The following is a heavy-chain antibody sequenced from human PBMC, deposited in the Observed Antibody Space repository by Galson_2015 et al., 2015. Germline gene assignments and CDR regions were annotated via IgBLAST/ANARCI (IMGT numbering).Heavy chain of an antibody. CDR2: IYYSGST. J-gene: IGHJ5*02. CDR1: GGSISSYY. CDR3: ATTKAIAARLAKTSNWFDP. Sequence: SETLSLTCTVSGGSISSYYWSWIRQPPGKGLEWIGYIYYSGSTNYNPSLKSRVTISVDTSKNQFSLKLSSVTAADTAVYYCATTKAIAARLAKTSNWFDPWGQGTLVTVSS. V-gene: IGHV4-59*08. D-gene: IGHD6-6*01.